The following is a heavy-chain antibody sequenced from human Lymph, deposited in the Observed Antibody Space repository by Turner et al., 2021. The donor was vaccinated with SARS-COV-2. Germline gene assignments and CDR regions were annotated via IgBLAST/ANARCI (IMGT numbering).Heavy chain of an antibody. V-gene: IGHV3-30-3*01. J-gene: IGHJ4*02. CDR2: ISYDGSNK. Sequence: QVQLVESGGGVVQPGRSLRLPCAASGFTFSSYALHWVRQAAGKGLECVALISYDGSNKYYADSVKGRFTISRDNSKNTLFLEMNSLRAEDTAVFYCARDLGGYTDYWGQGTLVTVSS. CDR3: ARDLGGYTDY. CDR1: GFTFSSYA. D-gene: IGHD5-12*01.